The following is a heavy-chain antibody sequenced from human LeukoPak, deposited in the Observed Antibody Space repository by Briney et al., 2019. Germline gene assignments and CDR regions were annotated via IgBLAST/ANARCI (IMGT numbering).Heavy chain of an antibody. D-gene: IGHD1-26*01. CDR2: IYYSGST. CDR3: ARSRVIVGFDC. V-gene: IGHV4-39*01. CDR1: GGSISSSSYY. J-gene: IGHJ4*02. Sequence: SETLSLTCTVSGGSISSSSYYWGWIRQPPGKGLEWIGSIYYSGSTYYNPSLKSRVTISVDTSKNQFSLKLSSVTAADTAVYYCARSRVIVGFDCWGQGTLVTVSS.